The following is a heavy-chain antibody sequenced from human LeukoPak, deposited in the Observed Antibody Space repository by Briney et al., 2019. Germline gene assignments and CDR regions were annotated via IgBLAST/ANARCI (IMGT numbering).Heavy chain of an antibody. CDR2: IYSGGST. V-gene: IGHV3-66*02. J-gene: IGHJ4*02. CDR3: ARDVGGSYEGSDY. CDR1: GFTVSSNY. D-gene: IGHD1-26*01. Sequence: ETGGSLRLSCAASGFTVSSNYMSWVRQAPGKGLEWVSVIYSGGSTYYADSVKGRFTISRDNSKNTLYLQMNSLRAEDTAVYYCARDVGGSYEGSDYWGQGTLVTVPS.